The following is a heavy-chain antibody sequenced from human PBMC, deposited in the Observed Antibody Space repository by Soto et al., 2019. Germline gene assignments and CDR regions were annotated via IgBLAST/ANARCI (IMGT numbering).Heavy chain of an antibody. D-gene: IGHD3-9*01. CDR2: ISGSSGDT. Sequence: GGSLRLSCAVSGFTFSRYVMTWVRQPPGKGLEWVSTISGSSGDTYYADSVKGRFTISRDNSKNTLFLQMNSLRVEDTAMYYCAKDIFNFDWLLFDFWGQGTLVTAPQ. J-gene: IGHJ4*02. CDR1: GFTFSRYV. V-gene: IGHV3-23*01. CDR3: AKDIFNFDWLLFDF.